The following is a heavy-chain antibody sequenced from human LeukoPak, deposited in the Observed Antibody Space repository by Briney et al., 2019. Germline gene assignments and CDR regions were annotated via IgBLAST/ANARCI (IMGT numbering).Heavy chain of an antibody. D-gene: IGHD2-2*01. CDR2: IYYSGST. CDR1: GGSISSYY. J-gene: IGHJ6*03. V-gene: IGHV4-59*01. Sequence: PSETLSLTCTVSGGSISSYYWSWIRQPPGKGLEWIGYIYYSGSTNYNPSLKSRVTISVDTSKNQFSLKLSSVTAADTAVYYCARALYCSSTSCNVPDYYYYYMDVWGKGTTVTVSS. CDR3: ARALYCSSTSCNVPDYYYYYMDV.